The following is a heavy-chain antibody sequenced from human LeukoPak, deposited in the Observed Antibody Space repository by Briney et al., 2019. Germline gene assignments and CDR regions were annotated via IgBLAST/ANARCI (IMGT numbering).Heavy chain of an antibody. V-gene: IGHV4-30-4*01. Sequence: SETLSLTCTVSGGSISSYYWSWIRQPPGKGLEWIGYIYYSGSTYYNPSLKSRVTISVDTSKNQFSLKLSSVTAADTAVYYCARVVGAYDAFDIWGQGTMVTVSS. CDR1: GGSISSYY. D-gene: IGHD1-26*01. CDR2: IYYSGST. CDR3: ARVVGAYDAFDI. J-gene: IGHJ3*02.